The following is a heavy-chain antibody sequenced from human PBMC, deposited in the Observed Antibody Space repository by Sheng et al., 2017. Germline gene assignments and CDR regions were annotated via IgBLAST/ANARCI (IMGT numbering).Heavy chain of an antibody. CDR1: GYSISSGYY. D-gene: IGHD3-22*01. Sequence: QVQLQESGPGLVKPSETLSLTCAVSGYSISSGYYWGWIRQPPGKGLEWIGSIYHSGSTYYNQSLKSRVTISVDTSKNQFSLKLSSVTAADTAVYYCARDPTSSGYYYVGDAFDIWAKGQWSPSL. CDR3: ARDPTSSGYYYVGDAFDI. V-gene: IGHV4-38-2*02. CDR2: IYHSGST. J-gene: IGHJ3*02.